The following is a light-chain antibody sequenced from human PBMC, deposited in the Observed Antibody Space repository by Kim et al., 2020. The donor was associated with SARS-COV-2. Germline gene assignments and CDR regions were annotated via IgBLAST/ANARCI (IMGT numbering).Light chain of an antibody. J-gene: IGLJ3*02. V-gene: IGLV3-21*04. Sequence: PGQAASITCGANNIGSKTVHWYQLRPGQAPKLVISYDSDRPSGIPERFSGSNSGNTATLTISRVEPGDEADYFCQVWDDSSDAWVFGGGTQLTVL. CDR3: QVWDDSSDAWV. CDR1: NIGSKT. CDR2: YDS.